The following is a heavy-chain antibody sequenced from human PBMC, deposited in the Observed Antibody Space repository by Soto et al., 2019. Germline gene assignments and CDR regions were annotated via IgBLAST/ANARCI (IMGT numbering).Heavy chain of an antibody. D-gene: IGHD2-8*01. Sequence: EVKLVESGGGLVQPGGSLRLSCAASGFMVSNNYMSWVRQAPGKGLEWVSVTYSAGTTNYADSVKGRFTISRDNSKNTLDLQMNSLRDDDTAMYYCARWVTVYGGLDYWGQGTLVTVSS. CDR3: ARWVTVYGGLDY. CDR2: TYSAGTT. J-gene: IGHJ4*02. V-gene: IGHV3-66*01. CDR1: GFMVSNNY.